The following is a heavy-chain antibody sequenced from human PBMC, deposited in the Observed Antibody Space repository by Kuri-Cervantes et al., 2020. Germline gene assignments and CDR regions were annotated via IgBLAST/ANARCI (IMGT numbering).Heavy chain of an antibody. CDR3: ARRGRDWSFDY. Sequence: GGSLRLSCAASGFTFSDYYMSWIRQAPGKGLEWVSYLSNSGNTIYYADSVKGRFIISRDTAKTSLYLPMNSLRAEDTAVYYCARRGRDWSFDYWGQGTLVTVSS. D-gene: IGHD3-9*01. CDR1: GFTFSDYY. CDR2: LSNSGNTI. V-gene: IGHV3-11*01. J-gene: IGHJ4*02.